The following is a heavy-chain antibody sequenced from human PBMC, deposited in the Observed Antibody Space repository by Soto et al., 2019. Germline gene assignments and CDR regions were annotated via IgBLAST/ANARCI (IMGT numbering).Heavy chain of an antibody. V-gene: IGHV4-61*01. CDR1: GGSVSSGSYY. Sequence: QVQLQESGPGLVKPSETLSLTCTVSGGSVSSGSYYWSWIRQPPGKGLEWIGYIYYRGSTNYNPSLKSRVPISVDTSTNAWSMKLSSVTTADTAVYYCARSDGGYIVLVPAAYYYGMDVWGQGTTVTVSS. D-gene: IGHD3-22*01. CDR2: IYYRGST. J-gene: IGHJ6*02. CDR3: ARSDGGYIVLVPAAYYYGMDV.